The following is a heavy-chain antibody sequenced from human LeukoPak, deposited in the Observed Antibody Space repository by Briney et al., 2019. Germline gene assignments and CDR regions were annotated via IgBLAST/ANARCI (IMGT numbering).Heavy chain of an antibody. J-gene: IGHJ6*03. D-gene: IGHD3-22*01. CDR2: IYHSGST. CDR3: ARVDDSSGYYALSYYYYYYMDV. V-gene: IGHV4-38-2*02. CDR1: GYSTSSGYY. Sequence: SETLSLTRTVSGYSTSSGYYWGWIRQPPGKGLEWVGSIYHSGSTYYNPSLKSRVTISVDTSKNQFSLKLSSGTAADTAVYYCARVDDSSGYYALSYYYYYYMDVWGKGTTVTVSS.